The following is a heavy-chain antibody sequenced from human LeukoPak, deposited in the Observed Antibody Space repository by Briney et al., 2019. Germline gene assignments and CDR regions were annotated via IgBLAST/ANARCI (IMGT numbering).Heavy chain of an antibody. D-gene: IGHD4-17*01. J-gene: IGHJ4*02. V-gene: IGHV4-30-4*01. CDR2: IYYSGST. CDR3: ARSIASGDYVDY. CDR1: GGSISSGDYY. Sequence: PSETLSLTCTVSGGSISSGDYYWGWIRQPPGKGLEWIGCIYYSGSTSYNPSLKSRVAISVDTSKNQFSLKLSSVTAADTAVYYCARSIASGDYVDYWGQGTLVTVSS.